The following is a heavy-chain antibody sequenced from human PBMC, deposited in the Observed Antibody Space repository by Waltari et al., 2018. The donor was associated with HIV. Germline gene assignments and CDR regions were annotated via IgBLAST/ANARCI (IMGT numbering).Heavy chain of an antibody. CDR3: SRVTFYGSGPFYTAYYHGMSV. CDR1: GFIFSRCW. V-gene: IGHV3-7*04. D-gene: IGHD3-10*01. J-gene: IGHJ6*02. Sequence: EFQLVQSGGGLVQPGGSLRLSCETSGFIFSRCWMRWIRQAPGKGLAWVADIREDGSEKNDVDAVKGRFTISSDNAKKSLYLQMNSLRADDTAVYYCSRVTFYGSGPFYTAYYHGMSVWVQGTTVTVSS. CDR2: IREDGSEK.